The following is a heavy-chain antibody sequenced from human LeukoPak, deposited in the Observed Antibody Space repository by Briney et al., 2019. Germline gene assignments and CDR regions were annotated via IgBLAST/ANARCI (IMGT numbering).Heavy chain of an antibody. D-gene: IGHD4-17*01. V-gene: IGHV3-30-3*01. CDR2: VSYDGSNK. CDR3: ARAGRADGDYHYFDY. Sequence: GGSLRLSCAPSGVIFNNFAFHWVRQAPGKGLEWIAAVSYDGSNKYYADSVRGRLIISRDNSKNTLYLQMNSLRAEDTAVYYCARAGRADGDYHYFDYWGQGTLVTVSS. J-gene: IGHJ4*02. CDR1: GVIFNNFA.